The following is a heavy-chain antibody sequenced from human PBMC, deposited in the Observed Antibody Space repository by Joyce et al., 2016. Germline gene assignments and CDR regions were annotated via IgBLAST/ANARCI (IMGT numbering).Heavy chain of an antibody. CDR1: GFSFSGYW. CDR3: VRGISARPGGPNWFDP. CDR2: INTDGSRT. J-gene: IGHJ5*02. V-gene: IGHV3-74*01. Sequence: EVQLVESGGGLVQPGGSLSLSCAASGFSFSGYWIHWVRQAPGKGLVWVSRINTDGSRTRFADSVKGRFTISRDNAKNTLYLQMNSLRAEDTAVYYCVRGISARPGGPNWFDPWGQGTLVTVSS. D-gene: IGHD6-6*01.